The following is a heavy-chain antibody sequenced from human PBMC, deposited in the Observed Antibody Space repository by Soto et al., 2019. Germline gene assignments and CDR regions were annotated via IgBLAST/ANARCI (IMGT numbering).Heavy chain of an antibody. CDR1: GFTFSSYA. V-gene: IGHV3-23*01. D-gene: IGHD1-26*01. CDR2: IYGSGGIT. CDR3: AKDSDSGSYCDY. Sequence: EVQLLESGGGFVQPGGSLRLSWAASGFTFSSYAMSCVRQAPEKGLEWVSTIYGSGGITYYADSVKGRFTISRDNSKNTLYLQMNSLRADDTAVYYCAKDSDSGSYCDYWGRGTLVTVSS. J-gene: IGHJ4*02.